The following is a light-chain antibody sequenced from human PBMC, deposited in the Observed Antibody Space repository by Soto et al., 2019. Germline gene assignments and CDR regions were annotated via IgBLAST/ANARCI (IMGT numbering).Light chain of an antibody. V-gene: IGKV3-15*01. J-gene: IGKJ2*01. CDR3: QQRSNWPPRDT. CDR1: QSVSGR. CDR2: AAS. Sequence: EIVMTQSPATLSVSPGERATLSCRPSQSVSGRLAWYQQKRGQVPRLLIHAASTRATGIPARFSGSGSGTEFTLTISSLQSEDFAVYYCQQRSNWPPRDTFGQGTKLEIK.